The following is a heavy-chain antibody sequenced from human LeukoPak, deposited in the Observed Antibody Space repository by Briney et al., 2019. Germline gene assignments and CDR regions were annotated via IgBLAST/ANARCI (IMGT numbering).Heavy chain of an antibody. CDR1: GGSFSGYY. Sequence: SETLSLTCAVYGGSFSGYYWSWIRQPPGKGLEWIGEINHSGSTNYNPSLRSRVTISVDTSKNQFSLKLSSVTAADTAVYYCARGKSIDYWGQGTLVTVSS. CDR2: INHSGST. D-gene: IGHD2/OR15-2a*01. V-gene: IGHV4-34*01. J-gene: IGHJ4*02. CDR3: ARGKSIDY.